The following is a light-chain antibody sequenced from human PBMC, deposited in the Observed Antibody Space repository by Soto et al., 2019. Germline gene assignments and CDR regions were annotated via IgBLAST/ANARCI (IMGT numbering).Light chain of an antibody. Sequence: DVMLSQSPLSLSVTPGEPASMTXRSSQSLVGNHGYNYLDWYXQKPXXXTQLXXXVGXNRASGVAERFSGSGSGRDFTLKISRVEAEDVVGSYCMQALQTRPSTFGQGTRLDIK. J-gene: IGKJ5*01. CDR1: QSLVGNHGYNY. CDR3: MQALQTRPST. V-gene: IGKV2-28*01. CDR2: VGX.